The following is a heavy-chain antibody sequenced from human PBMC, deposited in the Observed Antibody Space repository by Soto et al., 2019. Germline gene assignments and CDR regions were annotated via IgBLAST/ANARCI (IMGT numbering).Heavy chain of an antibody. D-gene: IGHD3-10*01. Sequence: PGGSLRLSCAASGFTVSSNYMSWVRQAPGKGLEWVSVIYSGGSTYYADSVKGRFTISRDNSKNTLYLQMNSLRAEDTAVYYCARDKIDATMVRGHYYGMDVWGQGTTVTVSS. CDR1: GFTVSSNY. J-gene: IGHJ6*02. V-gene: IGHV3-53*01. CDR2: IYSGGST. CDR3: ARDKIDATMVRGHYYGMDV.